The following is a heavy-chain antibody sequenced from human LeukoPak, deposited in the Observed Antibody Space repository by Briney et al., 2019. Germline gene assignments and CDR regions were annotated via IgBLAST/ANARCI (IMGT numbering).Heavy chain of an antibody. CDR1: GFTFSSYG. CDR3: AKRVYDSSGPLDY. Sequence: GGSLRLSCAASGFTFSSYGMHWVRQAPGKGLEWVAFIRYDGSNKYYADSVKGRFTISRDNSKNTLYLQMNSLRAEDTAVYYCAKRVYDSSGPLDYWGQGTLVTVSS. CDR2: IRYDGSNK. D-gene: IGHD3-22*01. V-gene: IGHV3-30*02. J-gene: IGHJ4*02.